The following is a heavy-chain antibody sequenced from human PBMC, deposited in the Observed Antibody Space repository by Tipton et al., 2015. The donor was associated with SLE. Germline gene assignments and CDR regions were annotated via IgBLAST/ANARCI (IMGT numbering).Heavy chain of an antibody. CDR2: IYYSGIT. D-gene: IGHD6-6*01. J-gene: IGHJ4*02. Sequence: TLSLTCTVSGGSISSSSYYWGWIRQPPGKGLEWIGNIYYSGITYYNPSLKSRVTISVDTSKNQFSLKLSSVTAADTAVYYCARFSQLAHDYWGRERWSPSPQ. CDR3: ARFSQLAHDY. V-gene: IGHV4-39*07. CDR1: GGSISSSSYY.